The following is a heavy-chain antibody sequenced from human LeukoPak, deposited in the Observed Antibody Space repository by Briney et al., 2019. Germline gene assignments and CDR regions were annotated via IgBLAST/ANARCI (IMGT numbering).Heavy chain of an antibody. J-gene: IGHJ4*02. CDR2: ISGSGGST. CDR3: AKGPPEYSSGWFSFAYFDY. Sequence: GGSLRLSCAASGFTFSSYAMSWVRQAPGKGLGWVSAISGSGGSTYYADSVKGRFTISRDNSKNTLYLQMNSLRAEDTAVYYCAKGPPEYSSGWFSFAYFDYWGQGTLVTVSS. V-gene: IGHV3-23*01. CDR1: GFTFSSYA. D-gene: IGHD6-19*01.